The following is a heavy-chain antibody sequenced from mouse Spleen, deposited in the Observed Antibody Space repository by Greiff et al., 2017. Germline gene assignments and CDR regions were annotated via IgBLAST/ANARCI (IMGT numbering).Heavy chain of an antibody. D-gene: IGHD2-1*01. CDR1: GYTFTDYY. CDR2: INPNNGGT. Sequence: VQLQQSGPELVKPGASVKISCKASGYTFTDYYMNWVKQSHGKSLEWIGDINPNNGGTSYNQKFKGKATLTVDKSSSTAYMELRSLTSEDSAVYYCARHGNHYAMDYWGQGTSVTVSS. CDR3: ARHGNHYAMDY. J-gene: IGHJ4*01. V-gene: IGHV1-26*01.